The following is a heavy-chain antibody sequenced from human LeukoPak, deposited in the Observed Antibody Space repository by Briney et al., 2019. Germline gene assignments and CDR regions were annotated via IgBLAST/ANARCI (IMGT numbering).Heavy chain of an antibody. CDR3: ARGNNYDSSGYYYSEYFQH. J-gene: IGHJ1*01. CDR1: GFTFSNYA. Sequence: PGGSLRLSCAASGFTFSNYAMNWVRQAPGKGLEWVSVISGSGGSTYYADSVKGRFTISRDNSKNTLYLQMNSLRAEDTAVYYCARGNNYDSSGYYYSEYFQHWGQGTLVTVSS. V-gene: IGHV3-23*01. D-gene: IGHD3-22*01. CDR2: ISGSGGST.